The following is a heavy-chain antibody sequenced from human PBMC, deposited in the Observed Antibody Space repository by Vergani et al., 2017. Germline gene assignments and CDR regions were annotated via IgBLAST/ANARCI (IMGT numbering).Heavy chain of an antibody. Sequence: EVQLLESGGGLVQPGGSLRLSCAASGFTFSSYAMSWVRQAPGKGLEWVSAISGSGGSTYYADSVKGRFTISRDNSKNTLYLQMNSLRAEDTAVDYCAKDGEDSYGYDYWGQGTLVTVSS. V-gene: IGHV3-23*01. CDR1: GFTFSSYA. CDR2: ISGSGGST. J-gene: IGHJ4*02. CDR3: AKDGEDSYGYDY. D-gene: IGHD5-18*01.